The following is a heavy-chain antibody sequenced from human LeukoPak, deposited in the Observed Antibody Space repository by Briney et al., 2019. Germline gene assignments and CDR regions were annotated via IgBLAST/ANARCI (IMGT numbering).Heavy chain of an antibody. Sequence: SGTLSLTCTVSGDSITANNLWSWVRQSPGKGLEWIGEIYHSGSTNYNPSLKSRVTISVDKSKNQFSLKLSSVTAADTAVYYCAREGSDYGLYYYMDVWGKGTTVTVSS. J-gene: IGHJ6*03. D-gene: IGHD4-17*01. CDR1: GDSITANNL. CDR2: IYHSGST. CDR3: AREGSDYGLYYYMDV. V-gene: IGHV4-4*02.